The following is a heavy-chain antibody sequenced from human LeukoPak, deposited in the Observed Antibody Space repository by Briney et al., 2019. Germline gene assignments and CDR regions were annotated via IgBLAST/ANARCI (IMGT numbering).Heavy chain of an antibody. V-gene: IGHV1-2*02. J-gene: IGHJ4*02. Sequence: ASVKVSCKASGYTFTGYYTHWARQAPGQGLEWMGWINPNSGGTNYAQKFQGRVTMTRDTSISTAYMELSRLRSDDTAVYYCARVPRMEYYFDYWGQGTLVTVSS. CDR2: INPNSGGT. D-gene: IGHD3-3*01. CDR1: GYTFTGYY. CDR3: ARVPRMEYYFDY.